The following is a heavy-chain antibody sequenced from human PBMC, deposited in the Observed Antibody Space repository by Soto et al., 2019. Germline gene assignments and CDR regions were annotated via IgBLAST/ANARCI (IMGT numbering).Heavy chain of an antibody. CDR1: GGSISSRGYY. CDR3: ARHLTYCSAGSCYSDFPYYGMDV. Sequence: PSETLSLTCTVSGGSISSRGYYWGWIRQPPGKGLEWIGSIFYSGSTYYNPSLKSRVTISVDTSKNQFSLKLSSVTAADTAVYYCARHLTYCSAGSCYSDFPYYGMDVWGQGTTVTVSS. J-gene: IGHJ6*02. CDR2: IFYSGST. V-gene: IGHV4-39*01. D-gene: IGHD2-15*01.